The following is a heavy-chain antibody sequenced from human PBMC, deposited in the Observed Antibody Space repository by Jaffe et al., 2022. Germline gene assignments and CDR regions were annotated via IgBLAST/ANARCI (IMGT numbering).Heavy chain of an antibody. CDR3: ARQPGTDGDYVLFAFDI. CDR2: IYHSGST. V-gene: IGHV4-38-2*01. D-gene: IGHD4-17*01. CDR1: GYSISSGYY. Sequence: QVQLQESGPGLVKPSETLSLTCAVSGYSISSGYYWGWIRQPPGKGLEWIGSIYHSGSTYYNPSLKSRVTISVDTSKNQFSLKLSSVTAADTAVYYCARQPGTDGDYVLFAFDIWGQGTMVTVSS. J-gene: IGHJ3*02.